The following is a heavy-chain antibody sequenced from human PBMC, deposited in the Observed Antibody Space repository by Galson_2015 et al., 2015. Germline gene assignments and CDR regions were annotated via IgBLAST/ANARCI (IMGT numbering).Heavy chain of an antibody. V-gene: IGHV4-59*01. CDR3: AREWSGFDY. D-gene: IGHD3-10*01. CDR1: DDSYSSYK. CDR2: ISHTWGS. J-gene: IGHJ4*02. Sequence: ETLSLTCTVSDDSYSSYKWSWIRQPPGKALEWIGYISHTWGSNYNPSLKSRVTISLDTSNNQLSLRLGSVTAADTAVYYCAREWSGFDYWGQGTLVTVSS.